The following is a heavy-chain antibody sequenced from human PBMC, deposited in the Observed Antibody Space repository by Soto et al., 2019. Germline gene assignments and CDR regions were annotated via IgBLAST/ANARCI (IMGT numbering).Heavy chain of an antibody. D-gene: IGHD6-13*01. Sequence: PGESLKISCKGSGYSFTSYWISRVRQMPGKGLEWMGRIDPSDSYTNYSPSFQGHVTISADKSISTAYLQWSSLKASDTAMYYCATTLAPYSSSYGMDVWGQGTTVTVSS. CDR1: GYSFTSYW. V-gene: IGHV5-10-1*01. CDR2: IDPSDSYT. J-gene: IGHJ6*02. CDR3: ATTLAPYSSSYGMDV.